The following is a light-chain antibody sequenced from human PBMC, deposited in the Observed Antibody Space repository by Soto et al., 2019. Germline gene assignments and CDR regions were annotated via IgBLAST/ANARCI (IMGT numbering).Light chain of an antibody. CDR2: GTS. J-gene: IGKJ5*01. V-gene: IGKV3-20*01. Sequence: EIVLTQSPDTLSLSPGERATLYCRASQSVSNTYLAWYQQKPGQAPRLLIYGTSSRATGIPDRFSGSGSGTDFTLTISRLEPEDFAVYYCQQYGTSPITFGQGTRLEI. CDR3: QQYGTSPIT. CDR1: QSVSNTY.